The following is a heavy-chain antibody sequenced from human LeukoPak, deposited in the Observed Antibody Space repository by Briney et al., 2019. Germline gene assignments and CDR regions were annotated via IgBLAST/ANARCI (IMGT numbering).Heavy chain of an antibody. V-gene: IGHV1-18*01. CDR1: GYTFTCYG. CDR3: ARDYDYVWGSPGSAFDI. D-gene: IGHD3-16*01. Sequence: ASVKVSCKASGYTFTCYGISWVRQAPGQGLEWMGWISAYNGNTNYAQKLQGRVTMTTDTSTSTAYMELRSLRSDDTAVYYCARDYDYVWGSPGSAFDIWGQGTMVTVSS. CDR2: ISAYNGNT. J-gene: IGHJ3*02.